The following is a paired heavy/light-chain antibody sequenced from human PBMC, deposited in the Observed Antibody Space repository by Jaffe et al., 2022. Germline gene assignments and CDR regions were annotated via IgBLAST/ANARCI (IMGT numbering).Light chain of an antibody. CDR2: AAS. J-gene: IGKJ3*01. Sequence: DIQMTQSPSSLSASVGDRVTITCRASQSVSTYLNWYQQKPGKAPKILIYAASNLQSGVPSRFSGSGSGTDFTLTISSLQPEDFATYYCQQSYRIPRFTFGPGTKVDIK. CDR1: QSVSTY. V-gene: IGKV1-39*01. CDR3: QQSYRIPRFT.
Heavy chain of an antibody. CDR2: ISGSGIST. CDR1: GFTFSNYA. CDR3: AKDPHDYGDSWSDAFDI. J-gene: IGHJ3*02. Sequence: EVQLLDSGGGLVQPGGSLRLSCAASGFTFSNYAMNWVRQAPGKGLEWVSGISGSGISTYYADSVKGRFTISRDNSKNTVYLQMNSLRAEDAALYYCAKDPHDYGDSWSDAFDIWGQGTMVTVSS. V-gene: IGHV3-23*01. D-gene: IGHD4-17*01.